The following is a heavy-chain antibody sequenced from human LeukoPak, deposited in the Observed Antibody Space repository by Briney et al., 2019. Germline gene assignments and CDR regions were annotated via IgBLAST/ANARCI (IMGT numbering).Heavy chain of an antibody. CDR2: INPNSGGT. CDR1: GYTFTSYY. CDR3: ARDLTGDDSFDI. Sequence: ASVKVSCEASGYTFTSYYMHWVRQAPGQGLEWMGWINPNSGGTNYAQKFQGWVTMTRDTSISTAYMELSRLRSDDTAVYYCARDLTGDDSFDIWGQGTMVTVSS. J-gene: IGHJ3*02. V-gene: IGHV1-2*04. D-gene: IGHD3-10*01.